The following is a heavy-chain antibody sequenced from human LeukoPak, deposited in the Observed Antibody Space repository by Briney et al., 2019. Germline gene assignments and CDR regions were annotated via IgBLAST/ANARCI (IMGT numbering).Heavy chain of an antibody. CDR3: ARDCDTTTCYDY. CDR2: IKQDGSEK. V-gene: IGHV3-7*01. CDR1: GFTFSNYW. J-gene: IGHJ4*02. Sequence: GGSLRLSCVASGFTFSNYWMAWVRQAPGKGLQWVANIKQDGSEKYHVESVRGRFTISRDNARNSLYLQMNSLRAQDTAVYYCARDCDTTTCYDYWGQGTLVTVSS. D-gene: IGHD2/OR15-2a*01.